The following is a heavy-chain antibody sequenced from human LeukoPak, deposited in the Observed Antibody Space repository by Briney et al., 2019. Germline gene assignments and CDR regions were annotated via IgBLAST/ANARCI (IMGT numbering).Heavy chain of an antibody. Sequence: ASVKVSCKTSGYSFTSYNLHWVRQAPGQRLEWVGIIKPSGTDTNCAQKFQGRVIMTTDTSTSTVYMELSSLKSEDTAVYYCARVRDGYNDAYDIWGQGTMVIVSS. V-gene: IGHV1-46*01. CDR1: GYSFTSYN. CDR3: ARVRDGYNDAYDI. J-gene: IGHJ3*02. D-gene: IGHD5-24*01. CDR2: IKPSGTDT.